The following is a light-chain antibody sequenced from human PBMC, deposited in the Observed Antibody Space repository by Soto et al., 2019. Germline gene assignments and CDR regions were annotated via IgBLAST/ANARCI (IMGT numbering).Light chain of an antibody. J-gene: IGKJ1*01. CDR2: GAS. V-gene: IGKV3-20*01. CDR1: QSVSNN. Sequence: EIVMTQSPATLSVSPGESATLSCRSSQSVSNNLTWYQQKPGQPPRLLIYGASSRATGIPDRFSGSGSGTDFTLTISRLEPEDFAVYYCRQYGSSLTWTFGQGTKVDI. CDR3: RQYGSSLTWT.